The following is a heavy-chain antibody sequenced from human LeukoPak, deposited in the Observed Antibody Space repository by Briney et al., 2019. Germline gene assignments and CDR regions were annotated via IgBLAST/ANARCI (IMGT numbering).Heavy chain of an antibody. V-gene: IGHV3-21*01. CDR2: ISSSSSYI. J-gene: IGHJ4*02. CDR1: GFTFSSYW. D-gene: IGHD5-12*01. CDR3: ARQNSGSQADY. Sequence: GGSLRLSCAASGFTFSSYWMSWVRQAPGKGLEWVSSISSSSSYIYYADSVKGRFTISRDNAKNSLYLQMNSLRAEDTAVYYCARQNSGSQADYWGQGTLVTVSS.